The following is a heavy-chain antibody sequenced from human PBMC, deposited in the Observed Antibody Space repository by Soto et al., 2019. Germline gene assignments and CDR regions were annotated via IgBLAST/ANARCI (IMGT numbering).Heavy chain of an antibody. CDR2: INAGNGNT. CDR3: ARKQLGS. Sequence: QVQLVQSGAEVKKPGASVKVSCKASGYTFTSYAMHWVRQAPGQRLEWMGWINAGNGNTKYSQKFQGRVTITRDTSASTAYRERSSLRSEDRVLYSCARKQLGSWGQGPWSPSPQ. J-gene: IGHJ5*01. CDR1: GYTFTSYA. D-gene: IGHD1-1*01. V-gene: IGHV1-3*01.